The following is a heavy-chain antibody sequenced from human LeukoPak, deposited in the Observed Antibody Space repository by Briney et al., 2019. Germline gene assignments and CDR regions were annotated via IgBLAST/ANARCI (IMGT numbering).Heavy chain of an antibody. Sequence: PGGSLRLSCAASGFTFSSYEMNWVRQAPGKGLEWVSYISSSGSTMYYADSVKGRFTISRDNSKNTLFLQMGSLRAEDMAVYYCARIGATLPDAFDIWGQGTMVTVSS. V-gene: IGHV3-48*03. J-gene: IGHJ3*02. CDR2: ISSSGSTM. CDR3: ARIGATLPDAFDI. D-gene: IGHD1-26*01. CDR1: GFTFSSYE.